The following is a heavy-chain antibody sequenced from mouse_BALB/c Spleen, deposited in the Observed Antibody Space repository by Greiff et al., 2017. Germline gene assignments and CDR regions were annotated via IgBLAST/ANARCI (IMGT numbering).Heavy chain of an antibody. D-gene: IGHD1-1*01. Sequence: QVQLQQSGAELVRPGASVTLSCKASGYTFTDYEMHWVKQKPVHGLEWIGAIDPETGGTAYNQKFKGKATLTADKSSSTAYMELRSLTSEDSAVYYCTRGGTTVVDYWGQGTTLTVSS. CDR3: TRGGTTVVDY. CDR2: IDPETGGT. J-gene: IGHJ2*01. V-gene: IGHV1-15*01. CDR1: GYTFTDYE.